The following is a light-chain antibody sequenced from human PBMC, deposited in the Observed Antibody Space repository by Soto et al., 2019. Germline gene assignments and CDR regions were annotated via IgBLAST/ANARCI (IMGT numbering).Light chain of an antibody. V-gene: IGKV1-39*01. J-gene: IGKJ5*01. CDR1: QSISTY. Sequence: IPMTQSPSSLSASVGDRVTITCRASQSISTYLNWYQQKPGKAPNLLIFAASTLQSGVPSRFSGSGSGTDFTLTIRSLQPEDFATYYCQQANSFPLTFGQGTRLEIK. CDR3: QQANSFPLT. CDR2: AAS.